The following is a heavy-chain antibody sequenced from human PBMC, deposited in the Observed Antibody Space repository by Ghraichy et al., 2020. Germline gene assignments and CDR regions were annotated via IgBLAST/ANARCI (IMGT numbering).Heavy chain of an antibody. CDR2: INHSGST. Sequence: SETLSLTCAVYGGSFSGYYWSWIRQPPGKGLEWIGEINHSGSTNYNPSLKSRVTISVDTSKNQFSLKLSSVTAADTAVYYCARVPQGGYGYFARGASWFDPWGQGTLVTVSS. CDR1: GGSFSGYY. D-gene: IGHD5-18*01. V-gene: IGHV4-34*01. CDR3: ARVPQGGYGYFARGASWFDP. J-gene: IGHJ5*02.